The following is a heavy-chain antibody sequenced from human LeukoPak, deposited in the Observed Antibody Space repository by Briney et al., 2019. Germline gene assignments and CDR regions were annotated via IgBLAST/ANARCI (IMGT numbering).Heavy chain of an antibody. CDR1: GFTFGNSW. CDR3: VVVVEPPDSDGFDV. Sequence: GGSLRFSCAASGFTFGNSWVHWVRQAPGKGLVWVSLINADGSTATYADSVKGRFTISRDNARNTLSLQMNSLTIEDTAVYYCVVVVEPPDSDGFDVWAKGQRSPSL. J-gene: IGHJ3*01. V-gene: IGHV3-74*01. CDR2: INADGSTA. D-gene: IGHD1-14*01.